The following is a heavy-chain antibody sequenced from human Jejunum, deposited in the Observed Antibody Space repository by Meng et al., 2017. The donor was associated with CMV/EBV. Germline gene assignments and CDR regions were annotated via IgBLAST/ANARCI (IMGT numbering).Heavy chain of an antibody. D-gene: IGHD1-14*01. Sequence: GVTFGGEVMAGARQGPGKGREWSANRSPDGSVTYYVDSVTGRFTIYRDNPKASFYLQRTGLRAEDTAVYYCLTENSLKGVDYWGQGSLVTVSS. J-gene: IGHJ4*02. CDR1: GVTFGGEV. CDR2: RSPDGSVT. CDR3: LTENSLKGVDY. V-gene: IGHV3-7*01.